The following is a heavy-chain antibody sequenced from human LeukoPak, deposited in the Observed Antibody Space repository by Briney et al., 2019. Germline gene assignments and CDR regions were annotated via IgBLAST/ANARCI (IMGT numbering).Heavy chain of an antibody. CDR3: ARDRGPYSSGELQH. CDR1: GFTVSSNY. J-gene: IGHJ1*01. CDR2: IYSGGGT. Sequence: GGSLRLSCAASGFTVSSNYMSWVRQAPGQGLEWVSVIYSGGGTYYADSVKGRFTISRDNSKNTLYLQMNSLRAEDTAVYYCARDRGPYSSGELQHWGQGTLVTVSS. D-gene: IGHD6-19*01. V-gene: IGHV3-66*01.